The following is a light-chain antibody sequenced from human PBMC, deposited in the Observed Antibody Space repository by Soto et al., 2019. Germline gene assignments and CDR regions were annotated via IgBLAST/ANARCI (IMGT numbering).Light chain of an antibody. J-gene: IGLJ1*01. CDR1: SSDVGGYDY. CDR3: SSYAGSNIGV. V-gene: IGLV2-8*01. Sequence: QSALTRPPSASGSPGQSVTISCTGTSSDVGGYDYVSWYQHHPGKAPKLMIYEVTKRPSGVPDRFSGSKSGNTASLTVSGLQAEDEADYYCSSYAGSNIGVFGTGTKLTVL. CDR2: EVT.